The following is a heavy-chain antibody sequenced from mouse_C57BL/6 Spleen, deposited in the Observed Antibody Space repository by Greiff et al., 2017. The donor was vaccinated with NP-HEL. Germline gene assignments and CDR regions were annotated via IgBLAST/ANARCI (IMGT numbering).Heavy chain of an antibody. CDR3: ARDPEGFMDY. CDR1: GFTFSSYA. J-gene: IGHJ4*01. V-gene: IGHV5-4*01. CDR2: ISDGGSYT. D-gene: IGHD3-2*02. Sequence: EVHLVESGGGLVKPGGSLKLSCAASGFTFSSYAMSWVRQTPEKRLEWVATISDGGSYTYYPDNVKGRFTISRDNAKNNLYLQMSHLKSEDTAMYYCARDPEGFMDYWGQGTSVTVSS.